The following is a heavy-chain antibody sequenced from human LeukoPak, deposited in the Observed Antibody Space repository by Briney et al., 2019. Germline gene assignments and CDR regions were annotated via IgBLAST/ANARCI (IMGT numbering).Heavy chain of an antibody. D-gene: IGHD3-3*01. CDR1: RGSISSGSYY. V-gene: IGHV4-61*02. CDR3: ARLTYYDFWSGYYTFDY. Sequence: TLSLTPTVSRGSISSGSYYWSWIRQPAGKGLEWMGGIYTSGTNNYNPPLNRLITISVDTYKNQFSLKLSSVTAADTAVYYCARLTYYDFWSGYYTFDYWGQGTLVTVSS. CDR2: IYTSGTN. J-gene: IGHJ4*02.